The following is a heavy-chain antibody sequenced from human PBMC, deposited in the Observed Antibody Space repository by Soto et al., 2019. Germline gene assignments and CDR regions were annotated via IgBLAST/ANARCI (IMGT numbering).Heavy chain of an antibody. CDR2: IIPIFGTA. CDR1: GGTFSSYA. Sequence: SVKVSCKASGGTFSSYAISWVRQAPGQGLEWMGGIIPIFGTANYAQKFQGRVTITADKSTSTAYMELSSLRSEDTAVYYCARAPPYYDSSGYYFDYWGQGTLVTVS. V-gene: IGHV1-69*06. D-gene: IGHD3-22*01. CDR3: ARAPPYYDSSGYYFDY. J-gene: IGHJ4*02.